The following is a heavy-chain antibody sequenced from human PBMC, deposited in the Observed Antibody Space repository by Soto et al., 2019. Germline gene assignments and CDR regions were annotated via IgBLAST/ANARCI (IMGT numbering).Heavy chain of an antibody. J-gene: IGHJ6*04. CDR1: GGTFSNYA. V-gene: IGHV1-69*12. Sequence: QVQLVQSGAEVKKPGSSVKVSCKVSGGTFSNYAIDWVRLAPVHGLEWMGGIVPIFGTTYYTQKFQGRATIIADESTPKAYLEMSSLRSEYTAIYYCARVEAVAGLYNYHGLDVWGKGTAVTVSS. CDR3: ARVEAVAGLYNYHGLDV. CDR2: IVPIFGTT. D-gene: IGHD6-19*01.